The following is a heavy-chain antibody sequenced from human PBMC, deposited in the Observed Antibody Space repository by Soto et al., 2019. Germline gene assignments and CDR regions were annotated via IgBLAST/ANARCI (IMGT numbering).Heavy chain of an antibody. J-gene: IGHJ4*02. CDR2: IKNKADGGTT. CDR1: GFSFKNVW. Sequence: GGSLRVSCAASGFSFKNVWLTWVRQAPWKGLEWVGRIKNKADGGTTDYAAPVKGRFTISRDDSKDTLYLQMNSLKTEDTAVYYCVTDSDYSSSWGHYFEYWGQGP. D-gene: IGHD6-13*01. CDR3: VTDSDYSSSWGHYFEY. V-gene: IGHV3-15*07.